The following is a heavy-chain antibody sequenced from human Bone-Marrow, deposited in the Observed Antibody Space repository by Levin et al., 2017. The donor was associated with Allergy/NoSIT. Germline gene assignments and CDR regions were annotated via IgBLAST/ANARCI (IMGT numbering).Heavy chain of an antibody. CDR3: ARTVGWFDP. CDR1: GGSFSGYY. Sequence: SETLSLTCAVYGGSFSGYYWSWIRQPPGKGLEWIGEINHSGSTNYNPSLKSRVTISVDTSKNQFSLKLSSVTAADTAVYYCARTVGWFDPWGQGTLVTVSS. D-gene: IGHD4-23*01. J-gene: IGHJ5*02. V-gene: IGHV4-34*01. CDR2: INHSGST.